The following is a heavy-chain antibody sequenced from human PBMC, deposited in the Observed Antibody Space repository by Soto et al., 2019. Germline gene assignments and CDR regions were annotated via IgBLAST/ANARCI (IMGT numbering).Heavy chain of an antibody. D-gene: IGHD5-12*01. J-gene: IGHJ4*02. CDR1: GGSGSNNNW. V-gene: IGHV4-4*02. Sequence: QVQLQESGPGLVKPSGTLSLSCAVSGGSGSNNNWWSWVRQSPGNGLEWIGEIHHSGGTSYNPSLESRATLSVDKSNNELALRLNYVTAADTAVYYCTKNSAYALDYWGLGILVTVSS. CDR3: TKNSAYALDY. CDR2: IHHSGGT.